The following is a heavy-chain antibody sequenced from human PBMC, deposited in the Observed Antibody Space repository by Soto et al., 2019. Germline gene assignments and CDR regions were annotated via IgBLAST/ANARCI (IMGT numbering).Heavy chain of an antibody. D-gene: IGHD2-2*01. V-gene: IGHV1-69*01. J-gene: IGHJ3*02. CDR2: IIPIFGTA. CDR1: KERVKISD. Sequence: ASKERVKISDITLALQEPGQGLEWMGEIIPIFGTANYAQKFQGRVTITADESTSTAYMELSSLRSEDTAVYYCARAGLRGCSSNSCYPSSLAFDIWGHWTMVTVS. CDR3: ARAGLRGCSSNSCYPSSLAFDI.